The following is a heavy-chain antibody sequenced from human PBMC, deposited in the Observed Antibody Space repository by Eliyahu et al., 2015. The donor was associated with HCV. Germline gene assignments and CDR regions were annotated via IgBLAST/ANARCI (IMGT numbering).Heavy chain of an antibody. J-gene: IGHJ5*02. V-gene: IGHV4-39*01. CDR1: GGSIRXXTYY. CDR3: ARHYWRYDILTGYKYNWFDP. D-gene: IGHD3-9*01. Sequence: QLQLQESGPGLVKPSETLSLTCTVSGGSIRXXTYYXXLXRQPPGKGLEXIGSIYYSGSTYYNPSLKSRVTISVDTSKNQFSLKMSSVTAADTAVYYCARHYWRYDILTGYKYNWFDPWGQGTLVTVSA. CDR2: IYYSGST.